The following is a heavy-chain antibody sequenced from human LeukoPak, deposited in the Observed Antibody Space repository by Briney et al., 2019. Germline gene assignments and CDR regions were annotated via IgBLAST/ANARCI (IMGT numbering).Heavy chain of an antibody. CDR1: GFTFSSYE. V-gene: IGHV3-48*03. D-gene: IGHD3-3*01. CDR3: ARFLRRGTFDY. CDR2: ISSGRDTI. J-gene: IGHJ4*02. Sequence: GGSLRLSCAASGFTFSSYEMNWVRQAPGKGLEWVSYISSGRDTIYYADSVKGRFTISRDNAKNSLYLQMNSLRAEDTAVYYCARFLRRGTFDYWGQGILVTVSS.